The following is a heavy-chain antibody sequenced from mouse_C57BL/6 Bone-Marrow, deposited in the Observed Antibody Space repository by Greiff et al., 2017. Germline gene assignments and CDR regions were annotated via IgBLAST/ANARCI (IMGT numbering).Heavy chain of an antibody. CDR3: TIRRIESAMDY. CDR1: GYTFTSYD. Sequence: VQLQQSGPELVKPGASVKLSCKASGYTFTSYDINWVKQRPGQGLEWIGWIYPSDGSTKYNEKFKGKATVTVDTSSSTAYMELHSLTSEDSAVYFCTIRRIESAMDYWGQGTSVTGSS. CDR2: IYPSDGST. J-gene: IGHJ4*01. V-gene: IGHV1-85*01.